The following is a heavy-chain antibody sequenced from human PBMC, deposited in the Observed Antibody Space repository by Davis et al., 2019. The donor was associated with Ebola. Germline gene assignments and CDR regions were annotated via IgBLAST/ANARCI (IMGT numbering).Heavy chain of an antibody. CDR2: ISAYNGNT. D-gene: IGHD3-3*01. Sequence: ASVKVSCKASGYTFTSYAMHWVRQAPGQGLEWMGWISAYNGNTNYAQKLQGRVTMTTDTSTSTAYMELRSLRSDDTAVYYCARIRFLEWLQSDYWGQGTLVTVSS. CDR1: GYTFTSYA. CDR3: ARIRFLEWLQSDY. V-gene: IGHV1-18*01. J-gene: IGHJ4*02.